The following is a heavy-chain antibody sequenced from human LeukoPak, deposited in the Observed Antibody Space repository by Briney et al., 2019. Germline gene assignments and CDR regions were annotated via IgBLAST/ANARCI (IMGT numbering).Heavy chain of an antibody. CDR1: GFTFSSAW. J-gene: IGHJ4*02. D-gene: IGHD3-16*01. Sequence: GSLRLSCAASGFTFSSAWMTWVRQAPGKGLEWVATIKDDGSDKYYVDSVKGRFTISRDNAKKSLWLQMNSLRVEDTATYYCADLGSRDWGQGTLVTVSS. CDR2: IKDDGSDK. CDR3: ADLGSRD. V-gene: IGHV3-7*01.